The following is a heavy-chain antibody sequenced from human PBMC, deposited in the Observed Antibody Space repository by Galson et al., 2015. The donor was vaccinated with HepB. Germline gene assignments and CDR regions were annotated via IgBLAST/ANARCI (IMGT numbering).Heavy chain of an antibody. V-gene: IGHV3-23*01. J-gene: IGHJ4*02. CDR1: GFTFRSYA. CDR3: AKDRYDDTLTGYYTH. CDR2: ISGRGGST. D-gene: IGHD3-9*01. Sequence: SLRLSCAASGFTFRSYAMSWVRQAPRKGLEWVSGISGRGGSTYYTDSVKGRFTISRDNSQNMLYLQMSSLRAEDKAVYYCAKDRYDDTLTGYYTHWGQGTLVTVSS.